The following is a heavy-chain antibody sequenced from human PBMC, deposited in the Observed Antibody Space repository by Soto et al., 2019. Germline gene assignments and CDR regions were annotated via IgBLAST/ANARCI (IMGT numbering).Heavy chain of an antibody. Sequence: PLVQSGPEVQQPGASVTVSCRTSGDTFTKFGLSWVRQAHGQGLEWMGWIATYNSNKKYAQKFQGRLTLTTDQSTSTAYMELKSLGYDDTAVYYCARVLRGVVNWFDPWGQGTLVTVSS. CDR2: IATYNSNK. V-gene: IGHV1-18*01. CDR3: ARVLRGVVNWFDP. D-gene: IGHD3-10*01. J-gene: IGHJ5*02. CDR1: GDTFTKFG.